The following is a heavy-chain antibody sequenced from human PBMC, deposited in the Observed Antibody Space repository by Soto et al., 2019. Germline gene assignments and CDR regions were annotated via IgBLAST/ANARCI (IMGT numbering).Heavy chain of an antibody. CDR1: GYTFTSYG. V-gene: IGHV1-18*04. CDR2: ISAYNGNT. J-gene: IGHJ5*02. D-gene: IGHD3-3*01. Sequence: SVKVSCKASGYTFTSYGISWVRQAPGQGLEWMGWISAYNGNTNYAQKIKGRVTMTTDTSTSTAYMELRSLRSDDTDVYYCARVLTILGVVLPLGWCDPWGQGTLVTVS. CDR3: ARVLTILGVVLPLGWCDP.